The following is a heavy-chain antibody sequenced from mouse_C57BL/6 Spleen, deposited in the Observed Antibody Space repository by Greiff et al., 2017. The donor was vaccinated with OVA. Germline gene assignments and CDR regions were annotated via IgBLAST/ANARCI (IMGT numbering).Heavy chain of an antibody. CDR1: GFSFNTYA. CDR2: IRSKSNNYAT. D-gene: IGHD4-1*01. CDR3: VRQEDSNWAFAY. V-gene: IGHV10-1*01. Sequence: EVQLQESGGGLVQPKGSLKLSCAASGFSFNTYAMNWVRQAPGKGLEWVARIRSKSNNYATYYADSVKDRFTISRDDSESMLYLQMNNLKTEDTAMYYCVRQEDSNWAFAYWGQGTLVTVSA. J-gene: IGHJ3*01.